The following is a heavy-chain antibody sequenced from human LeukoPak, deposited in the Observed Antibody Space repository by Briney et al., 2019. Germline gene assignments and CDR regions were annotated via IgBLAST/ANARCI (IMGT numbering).Heavy chain of an antibody. CDR2: ISSSGSTI. D-gene: IGHD3-9*01. J-gene: IGHJ4*02. V-gene: IGHV3-48*03. CDR1: GFTFSSYA. Sequence: GGSLRLSCAASGFTFSSYAMTWVRQAPGKGLEWVSYISSSGSTIYYADSVKGRFTISRDNAKNSLYLQMNSLRAEDTAVYYCAREGPILTGYYPVTPPNYFDYWGQGTLVTVSS. CDR3: AREGPILTGYYPVTPPNYFDY.